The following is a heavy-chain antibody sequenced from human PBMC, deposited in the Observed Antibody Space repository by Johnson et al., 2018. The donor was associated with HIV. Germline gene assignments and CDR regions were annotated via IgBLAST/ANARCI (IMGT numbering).Heavy chain of an antibody. V-gene: IGHV3-23*04. D-gene: IGHD3-10*01. J-gene: IGHJ3*02. CDR2: MSGSGGST. Sequence: VQLVESGGGLVQPGGSLRLSCAASGFTFSSYAMSWVRQAPGKGLEWVSAMSGSGGSTYYADSVKGRSTISRDNSKNTLYLHMNRLRAEDTAVYSCAKDRRLWFDALDIWGQGTMVTVSS. CDR3: AKDRRLWFDALDI. CDR1: GFTFSSYA.